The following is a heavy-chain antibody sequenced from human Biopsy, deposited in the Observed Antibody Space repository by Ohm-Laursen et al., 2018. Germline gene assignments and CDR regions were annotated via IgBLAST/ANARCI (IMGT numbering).Heavy chain of an antibody. J-gene: IGHJ5*02. D-gene: IGHD5-24*01. Sequence: SETLSLTWAVYGGSFSGYYWSWIRQPPGKGLEWIGEINHSGSTNYNPSLKSRVTISVDTSKNQFSLKLSSVTAADTAVYYCARALPPHLQSGYLWGQGTLVTVSS. CDR2: INHSGST. V-gene: IGHV4-34*01. CDR1: GGSFSGYY. CDR3: ARALPPHLQSGYL.